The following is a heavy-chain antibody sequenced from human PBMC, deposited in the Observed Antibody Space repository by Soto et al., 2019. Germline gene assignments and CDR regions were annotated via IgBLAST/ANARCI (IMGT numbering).Heavy chain of an antibody. V-gene: IGHV3-74*01. Sequence: EVQLVASGGGIVQPGGSLRLSCAASGFTFSRYWMHWVRQAPGKGLVWVSHINSDGSTTNYADSVKGRFTISRDNAKNTLYLQVNSQRAEDTAVYYCARDLPAAEDYWGQGTLVTVSS. CDR1: GFTFSRYW. CDR3: ARDLPAAEDY. CDR2: INSDGSTT. D-gene: IGHD6-25*01. J-gene: IGHJ4*02.